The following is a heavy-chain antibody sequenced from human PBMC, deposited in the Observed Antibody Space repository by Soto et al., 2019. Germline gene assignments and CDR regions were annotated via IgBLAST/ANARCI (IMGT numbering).Heavy chain of an antibody. CDR1: GGSIRSGNW. J-gene: IGHJ4*02. V-gene: IGHV4-4*02. CDR2: IYHSGTT. Sequence: QVQLQESGPGLVEPSGTLSLTCAVSGGSIRSGNWWSWVRQPPGKGLEWIGEIYHSGTTNYNPSLKRRVTISVDKSKTQFSLKLTSVTAADPAVYYCARQRGYYVDYWGQGTLVTVFS. D-gene: IGHD3-22*01. CDR3: ARQRGYYVDY.